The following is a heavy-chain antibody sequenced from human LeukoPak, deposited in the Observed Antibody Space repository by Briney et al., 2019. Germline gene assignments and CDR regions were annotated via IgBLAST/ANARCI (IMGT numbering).Heavy chain of an antibody. Sequence: GGPLKLSCAASGFTFSNPYINGVRKAPGKGRERVGRIKPKTDGETTEYAAPVKDRFSISRDDSKSMMYLQMNSLKTEDTAVYYCITPLPYSAQGGQGTLVTVSS. CDR1: GFTFSNPY. CDR3: ITPLPYSAQ. J-gene: IGHJ4*02. V-gene: IGHV3-15*07. CDR2: IKPKTDGETT. D-gene: IGHD2-21*01.